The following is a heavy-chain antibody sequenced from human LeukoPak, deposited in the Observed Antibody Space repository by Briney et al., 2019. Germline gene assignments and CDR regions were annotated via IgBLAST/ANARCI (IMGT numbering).Heavy chain of an antibody. CDR1: GYSYPTYW. V-gene: IGHV5-51*01. CDR3: ARGGGPYSNSDY. D-gene: IGHD6-13*01. CDR2: IYPGDSDT. Sequence: GESLKISCKGSGYSYPTYWIGWVRQMPGRGLEWMGIIYPGDSDTRYSPSFQGQVTISVGKSISTAYLQWSSLKASDTAMYYCARGGGPYSNSDYWGQGTLATVSS. J-gene: IGHJ4*01.